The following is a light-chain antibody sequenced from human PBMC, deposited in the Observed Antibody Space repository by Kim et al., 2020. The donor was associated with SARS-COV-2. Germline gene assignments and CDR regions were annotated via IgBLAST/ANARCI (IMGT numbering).Light chain of an antibody. CDR2: DVS. CDR1: SSDVGGYNY. J-gene: IGLJ2*01. Sequence: LTQPASVSGSPGQSITISCTGTSSDVGGYNYVSWYQQHPGKAPKLMIYDVSNRPSGVSNRFSGSKSGNTASLTISGLQAEDEADYYCSSYTSSDTLVFGGWTQLTVL. V-gene: IGLV2-14*03. CDR3: SSYTSSDTLV.